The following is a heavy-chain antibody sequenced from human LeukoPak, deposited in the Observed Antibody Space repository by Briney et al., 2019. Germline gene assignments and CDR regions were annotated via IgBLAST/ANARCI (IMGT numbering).Heavy chain of an antibody. D-gene: IGHD7-27*01. V-gene: IGHV4-4*07. CDR2: FFSSEIR. Sequence: PSETLSLTCTVSGASLSNYYWSWLRQPAGRGLEWIGRFFSSEIRHYNPSLKGRVTMSVDTSKNQFSLKLTSVTAADTALYYRARGPNYLTGEGFDIWGQGTMVTVSP. CDR3: ARGPNYLTGEGFDI. CDR1: GASLSNYY. J-gene: IGHJ3*02.